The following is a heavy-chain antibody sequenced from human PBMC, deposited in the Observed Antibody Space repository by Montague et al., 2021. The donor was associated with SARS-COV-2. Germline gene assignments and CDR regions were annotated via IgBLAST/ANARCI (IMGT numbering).Heavy chain of an antibody. Sequence: CAISGDSVWSNTAAWNWIRQSPSGGLEWLGRTNYRSKWTSGYATSVEGRTSIDPDTSKNQFFLHLRSVTPEDTGVYYCVRDTGSAQAGFDAWGQGTLVTVSS. CDR3: VRDTGSAQAGFDA. CDR1: GDSVWSNTAA. D-gene: IGHD4-17*01. CDR2: TNYRSKWTS. J-gene: IGHJ4*02. V-gene: IGHV6-1*01.